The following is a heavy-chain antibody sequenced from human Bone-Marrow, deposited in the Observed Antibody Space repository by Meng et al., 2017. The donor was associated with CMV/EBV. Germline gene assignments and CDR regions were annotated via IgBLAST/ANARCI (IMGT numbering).Heavy chain of an antibody. CDR1: GYMFTSYW. V-gene: IGHV5-51*01. D-gene: IGHD5-12*01. CDR3: ARLPISGSTLSWFDP. J-gene: IGHJ5*02. CDR2: IYPDDSDT. Sequence: GESLKISCEGSGYMFTSYWIAWVRQMPGKGLEWMGIIYPDDSDTRYSPSFQGQVTISADKSIRTAYLQWRSLKASDTAMYFCARLPISGSTLSWFDPWGQGTRVTVSS.